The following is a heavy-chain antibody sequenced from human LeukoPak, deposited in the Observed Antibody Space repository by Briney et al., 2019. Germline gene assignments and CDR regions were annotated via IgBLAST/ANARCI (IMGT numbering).Heavy chain of an antibody. CDR1: GFTFSDYY. V-gene: IGHV3-11*01. CDR3: VRDGHKQNDLDN. D-gene: IGHD1-1*01. Sequence: AGGSLRLFCAASGFTFSDYYMSWIRQAPGKGLEWISYISHTGHDIQYADSVKGRFTISRDSAKSSLFLQMNSLRAEDTAVYYCVRDGHKQNDLDNWGQGTLVTVSS. CDR2: ISHTGHDI. J-gene: IGHJ4*02.